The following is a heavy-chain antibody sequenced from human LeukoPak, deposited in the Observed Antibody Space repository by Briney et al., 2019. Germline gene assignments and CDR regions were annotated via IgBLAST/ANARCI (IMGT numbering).Heavy chain of an antibody. D-gene: IGHD5/OR15-5a*01. V-gene: IGHV3-21*01. CDR1: GFTFSSYS. Sequence: GGSLRLSCAATGFTFSSYSMNWVRQAPGKGLEWVSSISSSSSYIYYADSVKGRFTISRDNAKNSLYLQMNSLRAEDTAVYYCARDALSTDYFDYWGQGTQVTVSS. J-gene: IGHJ4*02. CDR2: ISSSSSYI. CDR3: ARDALSTDYFDY.